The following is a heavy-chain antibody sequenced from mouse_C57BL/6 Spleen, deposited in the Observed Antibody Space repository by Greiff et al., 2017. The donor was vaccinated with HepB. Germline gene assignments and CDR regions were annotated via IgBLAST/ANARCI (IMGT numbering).Heavy chain of an antibody. V-gene: IGHV1-52*01. Sequence: VQLQQSGAELVRPGSSVKLSCKASGYTFTSYWMHWVKQRPIQGLEWIGNIDPSDSETHYNQKFKDKATLTVDKSSSTAYMQLSSRTSEDSAVYSCARSPPPITTVEDFDYWGQGTTLTVSS. CDR2: IDPSDSET. D-gene: IGHD1-1*01. CDR1: GYTFTSYW. CDR3: ARSPPPITTVEDFDY. J-gene: IGHJ2*01.